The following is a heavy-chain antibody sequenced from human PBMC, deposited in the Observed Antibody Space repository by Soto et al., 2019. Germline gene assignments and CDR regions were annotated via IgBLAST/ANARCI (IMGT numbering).Heavy chain of an antibody. CDR1: VFTFSSYA. J-gene: IGHJ4*02. CDR3: ARSRMTTVNAFDY. V-gene: IGHV3-30-3*01. Sequence: GGSLRLSCAASVFTFSSYAMHWGRQAPGKGLEWVAVISYDGSNKYYADSVKGRFTISRDNSKNTLYLQMNSLRAEDTAVYYCARSRMTTVNAFDYWGQGTLVTVSS. D-gene: IGHD4-17*01. CDR2: ISYDGSNK.